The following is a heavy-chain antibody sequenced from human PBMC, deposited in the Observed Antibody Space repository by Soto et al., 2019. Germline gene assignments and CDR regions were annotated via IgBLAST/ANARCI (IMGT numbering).Heavy chain of an antibody. CDR3: VKDESINWYSGHFRH. V-gene: IGHV3-9*01. Sequence: EVQLVESGGGLVQPGRSLRLSCAASGFTFDDYAMHWVRQVPGKGLEWVSGINWNSGSIGYGDSVKGRFASSRDNAKNSLHLQMNSLSAEDTAVYYCVKDESINWYSGHFRHWGQGTLVTVSS. D-gene: IGHD6-13*01. J-gene: IGHJ1*01. CDR2: INWNSGSI. CDR1: GFTFDDYA.